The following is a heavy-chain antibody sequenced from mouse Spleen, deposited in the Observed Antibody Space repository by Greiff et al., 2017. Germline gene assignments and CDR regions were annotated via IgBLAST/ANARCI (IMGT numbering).Heavy chain of an antibody. Sequence: QVQLQQPGAELVKPGASVKMSCKASGYTFTSYWITWVKQRPGQGLEWIGDIYPGSGSTNYNQKFKGKATLTVDKSSSTAYMQLSSLTSEDSAVYFCARERVYGYDVEYAMDYWGQGTSVTVSS. CDR3: ARERVYGYDVEYAMDY. CDR1: GYTFTSYW. D-gene: IGHD2-2*01. V-gene: IGHV1-55*01. CDR2: IYPGSGST. J-gene: IGHJ4*01.